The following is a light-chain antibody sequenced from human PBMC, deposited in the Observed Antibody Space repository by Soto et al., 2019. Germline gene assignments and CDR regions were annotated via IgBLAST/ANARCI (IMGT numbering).Light chain of an antibody. CDR2: QVN. CDR1: RSDIGDSNF. Sequence: QSVLTQPASVSGSPGQSVTISCTGPRSDIGDSNFISWYQHSPGKAPRLLIYQVNNRPSGVSGRFSGSKAGNPASLTISGLLDDDEADYFCASFRSGTILVFGSGTKVTVL. J-gene: IGLJ1*01. CDR3: ASFRSGTILV. V-gene: IGLV2-14*01.